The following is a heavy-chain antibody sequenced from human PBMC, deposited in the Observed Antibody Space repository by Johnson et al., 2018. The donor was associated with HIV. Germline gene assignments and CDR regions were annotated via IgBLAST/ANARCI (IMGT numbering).Heavy chain of an antibody. CDR3: AREMIVGMDTMGRDAFDI. V-gene: IGHV3-20*04. CDR1: GFNFDDYA. D-gene: IGHD3-22*01. Sequence: VQVVESGGGVVRPGGSLRLSCAASGFNFDDYAMSWVRQAPGKGLEWVSGIHWNGGSTGYADSVKGRFTISRDNAENSLYLHMNSLRVGDTAFFYCAREMIVGMDTMGRDAFDIVGEGTMVTV. CDR2: IHWNGGST. J-gene: IGHJ3*02.